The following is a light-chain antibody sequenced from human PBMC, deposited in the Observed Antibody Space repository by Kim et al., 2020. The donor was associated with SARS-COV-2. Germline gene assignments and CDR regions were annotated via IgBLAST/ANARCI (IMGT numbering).Light chain of an antibody. Sequence: DIVMTQSPRSLSVTPGEPASISCRSSQSPLYSNGFNYLDWYLQKPGQSPQLLIYLGSNRASGAPDRFSGSGSGTDFTLKISRVEAEDVGVYYCMQTLQTPRTFGQGTKLEI. CDR2: LGS. CDR3: MQTLQTPRT. V-gene: IGKV2-28*01. J-gene: IGKJ2*01. CDR1: QSPLYSNGFNY.